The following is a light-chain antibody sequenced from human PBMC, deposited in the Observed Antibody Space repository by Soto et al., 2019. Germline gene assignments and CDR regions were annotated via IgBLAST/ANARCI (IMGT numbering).Light chain of an antibody. CDR3: QQYHSYSPYT. CDR1: QSISSW. J-gene: IGKJ2*01. Sequence: DIQMTQSPSTLSASVGDRVTITCRASQSISSWLAWYQQKPGKAPKLLIYDASSLESGVPSRFSGSGSGTEFTLTISSLQPDDFATYYCQQYHSYSPYTFGQGTKLDIK. CDR2: DAS. V-gene: IGKV1-5*01.